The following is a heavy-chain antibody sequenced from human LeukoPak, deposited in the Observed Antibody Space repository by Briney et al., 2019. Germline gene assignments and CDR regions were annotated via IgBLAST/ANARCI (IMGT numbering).Heavy chain of an antibody. CDR3: ARGTTDFGELYPRNWFDP. CDR1: GYTFTGYY. Sequence: GASVKVSCKASGYTFTGYYMHWVRQAPGQGLEWMGWINPNSGGTNYAQKFQGRVTMTRDTSISTAYMELSRLRSDDTAVYYCARGTTDFGELYPRNWFDPWGQGTLVTVSS. J-gene: IGHJ5*02. CDR2: INPNSGGT. D-gene: IGHD3-10*01. V-gene: IGHV1-2*02.